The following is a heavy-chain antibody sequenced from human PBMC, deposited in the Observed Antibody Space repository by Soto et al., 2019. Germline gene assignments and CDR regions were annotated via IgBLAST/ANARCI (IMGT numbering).Heavy chain of an antibody. J-gene: IGHJ4*02. CDR1: GFTFSDYY. CDR2: ITTSRSTI. CDR3: ARDGTEYYGEYYNY. D-gene: IGHD4-17*01. Sequence: PGGSLRLSCAASGFTFSDYYISWIRQAPGKGLEWVSYITTSRSTIYYADSVKGRFTISRDNAKNSLYLQMNSLRAEDTAVYYCARDGTEYYGEYYNYSRQGIPVTVSS. V-gene: IGHV3-11*01.